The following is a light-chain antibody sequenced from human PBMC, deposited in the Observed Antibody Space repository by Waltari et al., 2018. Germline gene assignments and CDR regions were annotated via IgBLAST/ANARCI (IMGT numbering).Light chain of an antibody. CDR2: VAS. CDR1: QGISSY. J-gene: IGKJ1*01. V-gene: IGKV1-8*01. CDR3: QQYYGFPPWT. Sequence: AIRMTQSPSSLSASTGDRVTITCLASQGISSYLAWYQQKPGKAPKRLIYVASSVESGVPSRFSGSGSGTDYTLAISSLQPEDVATYYCQQYYGFPPWTFGQGTKVEV.